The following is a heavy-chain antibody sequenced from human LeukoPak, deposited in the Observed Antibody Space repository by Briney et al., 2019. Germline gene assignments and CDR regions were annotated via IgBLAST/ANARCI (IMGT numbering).Heavy chain of an antibody. CDR2: IFPSGGEI. J-gene: IGHJ4*02. CDR3: ATYRQVLLPFES. D-gene: IGHD2-8*02. Sequence: GGSLRLSCAASGFTFSSYSMNWVRQAPGKGLEGVSSIFPSGGEIHYADSVRGRFTISRDNSKSTLSLQMNSLRAEDTAIYYCATYRQVLLPFESWGQGTLVTVSS. CDR1: GFTFSSYS. V-gene: IGHV3-21*04.